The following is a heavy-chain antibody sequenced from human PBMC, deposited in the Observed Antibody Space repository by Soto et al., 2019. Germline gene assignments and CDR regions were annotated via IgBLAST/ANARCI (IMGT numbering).Heavy chain of an antibody. CDR1: GSPFGTYA. J-gene: IGHJ4*02. D-gene: IGHD1-1*01. CDR2: ISGRGTIK. CDR3: AKSLSASPNYFFDS. Sequence: EVHLLVSGGGLVQPGGSLRLSCEASGSPFGTYALTWARRAQGKGLEWVSGISGRGTIKNDADPVKGRFTISRDKSKNTLYLQMTSLRADDTAVYYCAKSLSASPNYFFDSWGQGTLVTVSS. V-gene: IGHV3-23*01.